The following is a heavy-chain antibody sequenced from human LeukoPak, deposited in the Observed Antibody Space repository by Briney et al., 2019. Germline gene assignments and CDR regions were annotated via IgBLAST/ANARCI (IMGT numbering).Heavy chain of an antibody. D-gene: IGHD3-22*01. Sequence: SQTLSLTCTVSGGSISSGDYYWSWTRQPPGKGLEWIGYIYYSGSTYYNPSLKSRVTISVDTSKNQFSLKLSSVTAADTAVYYCARVQHYYDSSYGMDVWGQGTTVTVSS. V-gene: IGHV4-30-4*01. CDR3: ARVQHYYDSSYGMDV. CDR2: IYYSGST. J-gene: IGHJ6*02. CDR1: GGSISSGDYY.